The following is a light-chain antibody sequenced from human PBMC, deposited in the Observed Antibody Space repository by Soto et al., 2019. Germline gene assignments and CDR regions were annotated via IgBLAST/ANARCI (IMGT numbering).Light chain of an antibody. V-gene: IGKV1-5*01. J-gene: IGKJ4*01. Sequence: DIQMTQSPSTLSASVGDRVTITCRASQSIGSWLAWYQQKPGKAPKLLIYDASNLESGVPSRFSGSGSETEFTLTISSLQPDDFATYYCQQYNNFSLTFGGGTKVEIK. CDR1: QSIGSW. CDR2: DAS. CDR3: QQYNNFSLT.